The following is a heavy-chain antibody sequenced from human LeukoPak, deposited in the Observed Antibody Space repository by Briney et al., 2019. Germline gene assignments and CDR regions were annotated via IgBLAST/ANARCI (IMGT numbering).Heavy chain of an antibody. CDR2: INHSGST. CDR3: AREDLGAETTMDY. Sequence: SETLSLTCAVYGGSFSCYYWSWIRQPPGKGLEWIGEINHSGSTTYNPSLESRVTISVDTSKNQYSLKLTSVTAADTAVYYCAREDLGAETTMDYWGQGTLVTVS. V-gene: IGHV4-34*01. CDR1: GGSFSCYY. D-gene: IGHD1-1*01. J-gene: IGHJ4*02.